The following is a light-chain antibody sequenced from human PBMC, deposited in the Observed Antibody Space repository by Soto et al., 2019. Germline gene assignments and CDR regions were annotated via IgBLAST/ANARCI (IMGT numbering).Light chain of an antibody. J-gene: IGKJ2*01. V-gene: IGKV3-20*01. Sequence: EIVLTQSPGTLSLSPGERATISCRASQSISSSYLAWYQQKPGQAPRLLIYGASSSATGIPDRFSGSGSGTDFTLTISRLEPEDVAVYYCQQYGSSPPYTFGQGTKLEI. CDR2: GAS. CDR1: QSISSSY. CDR3: QQYGSSPPYT.